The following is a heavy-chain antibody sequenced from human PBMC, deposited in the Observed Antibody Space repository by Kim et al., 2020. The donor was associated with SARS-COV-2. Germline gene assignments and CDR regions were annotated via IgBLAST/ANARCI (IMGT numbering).Heavy chain of an antibody. CDR2: FGTA. CDR3: ARDLNCMDV. D-gene: IGHD1-1*01. J-gene: IGHJ6*02. V-gene: IGHV1-69*01. Sequence: FGTANYAQKFQGRVTITADESTSTAYMELSSLRSEDTAVYYCARDLNCMDVWGQGTTVTVSS.